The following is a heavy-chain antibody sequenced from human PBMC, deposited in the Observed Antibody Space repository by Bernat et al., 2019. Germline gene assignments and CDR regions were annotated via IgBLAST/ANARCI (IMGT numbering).Heavy chain of an antibody. V-gene: IGHV4-59*01. J-gene: IGHJ6*02. CDR2: IYYSGST. CDR3: AREVLWFGELLSDSNYYYYGMDV. CDR1: GGSISSYY. D-gene: IGHD3-10*01. Sequence: QVQLQESGPGLVKPSETLSLTCTVSGGSISSYYWSWIRQPPGKGLEWIGYIYYSGSTNYNPSLKSRVTISVDTSKNQFSLKLSSVTAADTAMYYCAREVLWFGELLSDSNYYYYGMDVWGQGTTVTVSS.